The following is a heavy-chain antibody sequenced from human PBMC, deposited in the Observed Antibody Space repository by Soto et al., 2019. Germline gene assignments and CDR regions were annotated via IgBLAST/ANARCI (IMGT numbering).Heavy chain of an antibody. CDR2: IYYSGTT. V-gene: IGHV4-30-2*01. CDR1: NGSVSSGSYS. J-gene: IGHJ6*02. Sequence: KASETLSLTWTVSNGSVSSGSYSWIGFRQPPGKGLEWIGYIYYSGTTYYTPSLKSRLTMSMDRANDRFSLNLTSVTAADTAVYFCARGHYYYGMDVWGQGITVTVSS. CDR3: ARGHYYYGMDV.